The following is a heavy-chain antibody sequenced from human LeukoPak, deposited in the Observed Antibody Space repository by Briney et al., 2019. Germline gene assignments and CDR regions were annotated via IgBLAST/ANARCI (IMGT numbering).Heavy chain of an antibody. Sequence: SVKVSFKASGGTFSSYAISWVRQAPGQGLEWMGGIIPIFGTANYAQKFQGRVTITTDESTSTAYMELSSLRSEYTAVYYCGXXGXXXXRYXYYYMDVWGKGTTVTVSS. V-gene: IGHV1-69*05. CDR2: IIPIFGTA. CDR3: GXXGXXXXRYXYYYMDV. CDR1: GGTFSSYA. J-gene: IGHJ6*03.